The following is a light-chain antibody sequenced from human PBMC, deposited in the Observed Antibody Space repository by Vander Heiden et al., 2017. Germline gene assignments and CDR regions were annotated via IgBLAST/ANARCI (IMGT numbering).Light chain of an antibody. CDR3: LQHNTYPRT. CDR1: QDIRND. Sequence: DIQMTHSPSSLSASVGDRVTITCRASQDIRNDLGWYQHKPGTAPRRLIYGASRLQSGVPSRFSGSGSGTDFTLTISSLQPEDFATYFCLQHNTYPRTFGQGTKVEVK. J-gene: IGKJ1*01. V-gene: IGKV1-17*01. CDR2: GAS.